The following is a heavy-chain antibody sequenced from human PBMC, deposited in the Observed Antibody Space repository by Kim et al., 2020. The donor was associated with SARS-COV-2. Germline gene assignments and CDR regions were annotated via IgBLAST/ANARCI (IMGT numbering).Heavy chain of an antibody. CDR3: ARVGYSFDY. CDR2: SYI. Sequence: SYIYYADSVKGRFTISRDNAKNSLYLQMNSLRAEDTAVYYCARVGYSFDYWGQGTLVTVSS. D-gene: IGHD3-16*01. J-gene: IGHJ4*02. V-gene: IGHV3-21*01.